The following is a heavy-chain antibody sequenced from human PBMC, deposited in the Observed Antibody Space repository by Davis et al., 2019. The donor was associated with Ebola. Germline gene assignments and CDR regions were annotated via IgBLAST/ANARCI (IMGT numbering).Heavy chain of an antibody. Sequence: PGGSLRLSCVASGFTISTYWMHWVRQSPGKGLVWVSRSDPDGTGRFYADSVKGRFTVSRDNVKNSLHLQMNSLGAEDTAVYYCAKDHRTWHLDYYYGMDVWGQGTTVTVSS. J-gene: IGHJ6*02. D-gene: IGHD3/OR15-3a*01. V-gene: IGHV3-74*01. CDR2: SDPDGTGR. CDR1: GFTISTYW. CDR3: AKDHRTWHLDYYYGMDV.